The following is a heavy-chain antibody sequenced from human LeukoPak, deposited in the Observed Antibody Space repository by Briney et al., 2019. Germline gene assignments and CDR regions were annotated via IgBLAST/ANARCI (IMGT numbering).Heavy chain of an antibody. CDR3: ASGPCTGAVCYNAFDI. Sequence: GASVKVSCKASGGTFSCYAISWVRQAPGQGLEWMGGIIPIFGTANYAQKFQGRVTITADESTSTAYMELSSLRSEDTAVYYCASGPCTGAVCYNAFDIWGQGTMVTVSS. J-gene: IGHJ3*02. V-gene: IGHV1-69*13. D-gene: IGHD2-8*02. CDR2: IIPIFGTA. CDR1: GGTFSCYA.